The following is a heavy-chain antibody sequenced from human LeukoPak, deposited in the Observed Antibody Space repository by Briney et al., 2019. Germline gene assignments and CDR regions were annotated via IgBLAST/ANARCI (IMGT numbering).Heavy chain of an antibody. CDR2: ISSSSDYI. V-gene: IGHV3-21*01. CDR3: ANGVDTATLHGAFDI. CDR1: GFAFSSYS. J-gene: IGHJ3*02. Sequence: PGGSLRLSCAASGFAFSSYSMNGVRQAPGKGLDWVSSISSSSDYIYYADSLKGRFTISRDNSKNTLYLQMNSLRVEDTAVYYCANGVDTATLHGAFDIWGQGTMVTVSS. D-gene: IGHD5-18*01.